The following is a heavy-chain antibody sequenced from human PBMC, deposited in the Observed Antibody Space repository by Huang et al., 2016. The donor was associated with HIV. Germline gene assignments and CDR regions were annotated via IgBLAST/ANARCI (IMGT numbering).Heavy chain of an antibody. V-gene: IGHV4-39*01. D-gene: IGHD2-2*01. CDR3: ARHMDCSSSSCLAGGHERGPFDM. J-gene: IGHJ3*02. CDR2: IYYSGRP. Sequence: QLQLQESGPGLVKPSETLSLTCSVSGGSISSRSYYWGWIRQPPGTGLEWMGSIYYSGRPFDNPSLKSRVTISVDTSKNQFSLRLSSVTAADTSVYYCARHMDCSSSSCLAGGHERGPFDMWGQGTMVTVSS. CDR1: GGSISSRSYY.